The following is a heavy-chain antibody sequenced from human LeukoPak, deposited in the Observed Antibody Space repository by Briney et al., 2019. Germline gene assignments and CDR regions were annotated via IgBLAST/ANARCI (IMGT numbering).Heavy chain of an antibody. D-gene: IGHD6-6*01. Sequence: ASVKVSCKASGYTFTGYYIHWVRQAPGPGLEWMGWINPHSGGTNYAQKFQGRVTMTRDTSISTAYMELSRLRSDDTAVYYCARSYIAARPAGWFDPWGQGTLVTVSS. CDR2: INPHSGGT. CDR3: ARSYIAARPAGWFDP. CDR1: GYTFTGYY. J-gene: IGHJ5*02. V-gene: IGHV1-2*02.